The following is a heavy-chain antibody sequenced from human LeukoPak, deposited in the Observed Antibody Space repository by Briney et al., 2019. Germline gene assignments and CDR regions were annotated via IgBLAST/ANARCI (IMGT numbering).Heavy chain of an antibody. V-gene: IGHV3-48*04. Sequence: GGSLRLSCAAFGFTFNSYSMNWVRQAPGKGLEWVSYISSSSSTIYYADSVKGRFTISRDNAKNSLYLQMNSLRAEDTALYYCAKDRHYDSSGYLDYWGQGTLVTVSS. CDR1: GFTFNSYS. J-gene: IGHJ4*02. CDR3: AKDRHYDSSGYLDY. CDR2: ISSSSSTI. D-gene: IGHD3-22*01.